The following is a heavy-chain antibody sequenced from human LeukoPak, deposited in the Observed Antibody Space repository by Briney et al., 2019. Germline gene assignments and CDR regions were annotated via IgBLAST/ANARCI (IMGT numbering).Heavy chain of an antibody. Sequence: ASVKVSCKASGYTFTGYYMHWVRQAPGQGLEWMGWINPNSGGTNYAQKFQGRVTMTRDTSISTAYMELSRLRSDDTAVYYCARDGGSSWFPLGYWGQGTLVTVSS. CDR2: INPNSGGT. CDR1: GYTFTGYY. CDR3: ARDGGSSWFPLGY. V-gene: IGHV1-2*02. D-gene: IGHD6-13*01. J-gene: IGHJ4*02.